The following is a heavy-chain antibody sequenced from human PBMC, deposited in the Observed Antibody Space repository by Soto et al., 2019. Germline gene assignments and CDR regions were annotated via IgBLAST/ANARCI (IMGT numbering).Heavy chain of an antibody. V-gene: IGHV1-69*01. CDR1: GGTFSSYA. CDR3: ARGRPSQDYGDIFDS. J-gene: IGHJ4*02. D-gene: IGHD4-17*01. CDR2: IIPIFGTA. Sequence: QVQLVQSGAEVKKPGASVKVSCKASGGTFSSYAISWVRQAPGQGLEWMGGIIPIFGTANYAQNFQGRVTITADESTSTAYMELSSLSSEDTAVYYCARGRPSQDYGDIFDSWGQGTLVTVSS.